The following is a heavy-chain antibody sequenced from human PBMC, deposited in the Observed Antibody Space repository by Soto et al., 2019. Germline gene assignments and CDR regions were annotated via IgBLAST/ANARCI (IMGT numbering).Heavy chain of an antibody. V-gene: IGHV1-69*12. Sequence: QVQLVQSGAEVKKPGSSVKVSCKASGGTFTSYAISWVRQAPGQGLEWVGGIIPIFGTADYAQKFQGRVTITADESTSTAYMELSSLRSEDTAVYYCATMKGGYQSYYYGTDVWGQGTTVTVSS. D-gene: IGHD3-16*02. J-gene: IGHJ6*02. CDR1: GGTFTSYA. CDR3: ATMKGGYQSYYYGTDV. CDR2: IIPIFGTA.